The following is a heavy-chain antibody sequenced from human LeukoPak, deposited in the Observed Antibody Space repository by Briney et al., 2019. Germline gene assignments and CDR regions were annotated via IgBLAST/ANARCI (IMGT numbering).Heavy chain of an antibody. CDR2: IYYSGST. CDR1: GGSISSYY. D-gene: IGHD3-10*01. Sequence: SETLSLTCTVSGGSISSYYWSWIRQPPGKGLEWIGYIYYSGSTNYNPSLKSRVTISVDTSKNQFSLKLSSVTAADTAVYYCARTPSTMVRGVLNWFDPWGQGTLVTVSS. V-gene: IGHV4-59*08. CDR3: ARTPSTMVRGVLNWFDP. J-gene: IGHJ5*02.